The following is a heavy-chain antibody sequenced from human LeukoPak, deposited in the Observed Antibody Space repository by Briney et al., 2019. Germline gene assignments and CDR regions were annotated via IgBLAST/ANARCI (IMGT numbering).Heavy chain of an antibody. V-gene: IGHV4-39*01. Sequence: PSETLSLTCTVSGGSISSSSYYWGWIRQPPGKGLEWIGSIYYSGSTYYNPSLKSRVTISVDTSKNQFSLKLSSVTAADTAVYYCARHATGYNLYNWFDPWGQGTLVTVSS. J-gene: IGHJ5*02. D-gene: IGHD3-9*01. CDR1: GGSISSSSYY. CDR2: IYYSGST. CDR3: ARHATGYNLYNWFDP.